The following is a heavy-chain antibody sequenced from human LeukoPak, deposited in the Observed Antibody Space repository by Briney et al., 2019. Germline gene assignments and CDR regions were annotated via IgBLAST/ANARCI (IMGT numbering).Heavy chain of an antibody. CDR1: GYTLTSYD. Sequence: ASVQVSCMASGYTLTSYDINWVRQATGQGLEWMGWMNPNSGNTGYAQKFQGRVTMTRNTSISTAYMELSSLRSEDTAVYYCARGIQITRIQLWLSNYFDYWGQGTLVTVSS. D-gene: IGHD5-18*01. V-gene: IGHV1-8*01. J-gene: IGHJ4*02. CDR2: MNPNSGNT. CDR3: ARGIQITRIQLWLSNYFDY.